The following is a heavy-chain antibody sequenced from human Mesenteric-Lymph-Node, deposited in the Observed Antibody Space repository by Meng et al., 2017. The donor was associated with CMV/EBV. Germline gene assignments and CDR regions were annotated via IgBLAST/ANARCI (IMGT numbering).Heavy chain of an antibody. CDR2: TNWNGGSS. CDR1: GFTFDDYG. J-gene: IGHJ6*02. CDR3: ARERDFYYGMDV. Sequence: ETLSLTCAASGFTFDDYGMTWVRQAPGKGLEWVAGTNWNGGSSHYAESVRGRFLISRDNAKNTLSLLMNSLRAEDTAFYYCARERDFYYGMDVWGQGTTVTVSS. V-gene: IGHV3-20*04.